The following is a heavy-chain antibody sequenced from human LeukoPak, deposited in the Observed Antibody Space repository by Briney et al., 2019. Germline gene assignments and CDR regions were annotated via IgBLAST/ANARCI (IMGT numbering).Heavy chain of an antibody. CDR2: INPSSGGT. CDR3: ARVGGGYYYGSAPLDYYYYMGV. J-gene: IGHJ6*03. CDR1: GYTFTGYY. V-gene: IGHV1-2*02. D-gene: IGHD3-10*01. Sequence: ASVKVSCKASGYTFTGYYMHWVRQAPGQGLEWMGWINPSSGGTNYAQKFQGRVTMTRDTSISTAYMELSRLRSDDTAVYYCARVGGGYYYGSAPLDYYYYMGVWGKGTTVTVSS.